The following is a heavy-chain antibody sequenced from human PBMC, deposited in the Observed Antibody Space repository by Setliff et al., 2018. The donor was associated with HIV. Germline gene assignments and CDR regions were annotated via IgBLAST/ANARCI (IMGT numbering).Heavy chain of an antibody. Sequence: SVKVSCKASGDTFNNCAVTWVRQAPGQGLEWMGGSIPLFGTTNYAQKLQGRVTMTTDTSTSRAYMELRSLRSDDTAAYFCARLGSGWSDSYYYAMDVWGQGTTVTVSS. D-gene: IGHD6-19*01. CDR2: SIPLFGTT. J-gene: IGHJ6*02. CDR3: ARLGSGWSDSYYYAMDV. V-gene: IGHV1-69*05. CDR1: GDTFNNCA.